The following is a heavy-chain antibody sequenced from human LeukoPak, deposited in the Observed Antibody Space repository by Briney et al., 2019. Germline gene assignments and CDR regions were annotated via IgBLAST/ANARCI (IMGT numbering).Heavy chain of an antibody. CDR3: TRRGGYDLTGYYYYYMDV. CDR2: IRSKANSYAT. Sequence: GGSLRLSCAASGFTFSGSAMHWVRQASGKGLEWVGRIRSKANSYATAYAASVKGRFTISRDDSKNTAYLQMNSLKTEDTAVYYCTRRGGYDLTGYYYYYMDVWGKGTTVTVSS. V-gene: IGHV3-73*01. J-gene: IGHJ6*03. D-gene: IGHD5-12*01. CDR1: GFTFSGSA.